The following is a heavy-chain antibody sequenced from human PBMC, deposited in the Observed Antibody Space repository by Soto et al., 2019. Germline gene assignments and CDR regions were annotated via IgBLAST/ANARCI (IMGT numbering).Heavy chain of an antibody. CDR2: ISNSGNT. D-gene: IGHD3-22*01. CDR1: GGSISSYY. J-gene: IGHJ6*02. Sequence: PSETLSLTCTVSGGSISSYYWSWIRQPPGKGLEWIGHISNSGNTNYNPSLKSRVTISVDTSRNQISLNLWSVTAADTAVYYCARDYYYDNNGHPGAYYYGMDVWGQGTTVTVSS. CDR3: ARDYYYDNNGHPGAYYYGMDV. V-gene: IGHV4-59*01.